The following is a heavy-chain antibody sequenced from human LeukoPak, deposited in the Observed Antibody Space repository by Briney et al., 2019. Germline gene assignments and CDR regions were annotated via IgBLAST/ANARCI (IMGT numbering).Heavy chain of an antibody. D-gene: IGHD3-3*01. CDR1: GFSFSRYG. CDR3: AKNSDLWSGYYTLDY. CDR2: IRYDGGNN. Sequence: GGSLRLSCAASGFSFSRYGMHWVRQAPGKGLEWVAFIRYDGGNNYYADSMKGRFTISRDNSKNTLYVQMNSLRAEDTAVYYCAKNSDLWSGYYTLDYWGQGTQVTVAS. V-gene: IGHV3-30*02. J-gene: IGHJ4*02.